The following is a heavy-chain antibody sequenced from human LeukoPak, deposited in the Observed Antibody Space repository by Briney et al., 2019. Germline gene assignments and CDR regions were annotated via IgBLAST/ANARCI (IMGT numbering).Heavy chain of an antibody. J-gene: IGHJ5*02. Sequence: PSETLSLTCTVSGGSISSYYWSWIRQPPGKGLEWIGYIYYSGSTNYNPSLKSRVTISVDTSKNQFSLKLSSVTAADTAVYYCARDGEPTARGYSGYDNWFDPWGQGTLVTVSS. CDR2: IYYSGST. CDR3: ARDGEPTARGYSGYDNWFDP. D-gene: IGHD5-12*01. CDR1: GGSISSYY. V-gene: IGHV4-59*01.